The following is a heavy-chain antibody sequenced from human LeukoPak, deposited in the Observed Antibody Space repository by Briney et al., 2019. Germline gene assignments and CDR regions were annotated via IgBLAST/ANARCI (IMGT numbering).Heavy chain of an antibody. CDR2: IYSGGST. D-gene: IGHD2-15*01. Sequence: GGSLRLSCAASGFTVSSNYMSWVRQAPGKGLEWVSVIYSGGSTYYADSVKGRFTISRDNSKNTLYLQMNSLRAEDTAVYYCARESGAAKNDYWGQGTLVTVSS. V-gene: IGHV3-53*01. J-gene: IGHJ4*02. CDR1: GFTVSSNY. CDR3: ARESGAAKNDY.